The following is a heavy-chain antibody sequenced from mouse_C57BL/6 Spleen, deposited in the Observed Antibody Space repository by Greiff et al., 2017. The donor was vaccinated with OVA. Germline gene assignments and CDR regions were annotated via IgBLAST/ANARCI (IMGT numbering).Heavy chain of an antibody. CDR2: IYPANGNT. D-gene: IGHD1-1*01. Sequence: VQLQQSVAELVRPGASVKLSCKASGYNIKNTYMHWVKQRPEQGLEWIGRIYPANGNTKYAPKFQGKATLTADTSSNTAYLQLSSLTSEDAAIYYCAGWGTTVVDHYDMDYWGQRTSVTVSS. CDR3: AGWGTTVVDHYDMDY. V-gene: IGHV14-3*01. CDR1: GYNIKNTY. J-gene: IGHJ4*01.